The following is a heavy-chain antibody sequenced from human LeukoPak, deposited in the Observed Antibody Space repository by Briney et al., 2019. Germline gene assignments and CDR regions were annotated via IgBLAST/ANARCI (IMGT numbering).Heavy chain of an antibody. CDR1: GYTFTSYA. CDR3: ARDAGLYCSSTSCYDYYYYYMDV. CDR2: INAGNGNT. J-gene: IGHJ6*03. Sequence: ASVKVSCKASGYTFTSYAMHWVRQAPGQRLEWMGWINAGNGNTKYSQKFQGRVTITTDESTSTAYMELSSLRSEDTAVYYCARDAGLYCSSTSCYDYYYYYMDVWGKGTTVTVSS. D-gene: IGHD2-2*01. V-gene: IGHV1-3*01.